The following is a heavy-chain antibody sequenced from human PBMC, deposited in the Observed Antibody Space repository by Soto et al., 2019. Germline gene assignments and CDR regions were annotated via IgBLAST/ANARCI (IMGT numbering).Heavy chain of an antibody. CDR1: GFTFSSYG. Sequence: PGGSLRLSCAASGFTFSSYGMHWVRQAPGKGLEWVAVISYDGSNKYYADSVKGRFTISRDNSKNTLYLQMNSLRAEDTAVYYCAKDSASSSADFDYWGQGTLVTVSS. D-gene: IGHD6-6*01. V-gene: IGHV3-30*18. J-gene: IGHJ4*02. CDR2: ISYDGSNK. CDR3: AKDSASSSADFDY.